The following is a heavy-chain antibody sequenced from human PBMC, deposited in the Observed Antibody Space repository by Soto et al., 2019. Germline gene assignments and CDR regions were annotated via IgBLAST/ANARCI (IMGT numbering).Heavy chain of an antibody. V-gene: IGHV4-31*03. CDR2: IYYSGST. D-gene: IGHD3-9*01. Sequence: SETLSLTCTVSGGSIGSGGYYWSWIRQHPGKGLEWIGYIYYSGSTYYNPSLKSRVTISVDTSKNQFSLKLSSVTAADTAVYYCARVSYGSYDILTGYPVDYWGQGTLVTVSS. J-gene: IGHJ4*02. CDR3: ARVSYGSYDILTGYPVDY. CDR1: GGSIGSGGYY.